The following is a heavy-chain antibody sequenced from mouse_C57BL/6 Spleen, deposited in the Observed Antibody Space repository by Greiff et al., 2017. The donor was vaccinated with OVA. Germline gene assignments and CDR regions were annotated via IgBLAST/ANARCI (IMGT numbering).Heavy chain of an antibody. J-gene: IGHJ4*01. Sequence: QVQLQQSGAELVMPGASVKLSCKASGYTFTSYWMHWVKQRPGQGLEWIGEIDPSDSYTNYNQKFKGKSTLTVDKSSSTAYMQLSSLTSEDSAVYYCARYYSNHYYAMDYWGQGTSVTVSS. CDR2: IDPSDSYT. CDR3: ARYYSNHYYAMDY. V-gene: IGHV1-69*01. CDR1: GYTFTSYW. D-gene: IGHD2-5*01.